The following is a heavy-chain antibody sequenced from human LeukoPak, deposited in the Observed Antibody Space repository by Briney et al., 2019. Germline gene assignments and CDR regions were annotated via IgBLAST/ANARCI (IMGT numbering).Heavy chain of an antibody. CDR2: ISGSGGST. Sequence: GASLRLSCAASGFTFSSYAMSWVRQAPGKGLEWGSAISGSGGSTYYADSVKGRFTISRDNSKNTLYLQMNSLRAEDTAVYYCAKGDSSGYYYFLYYFDYWGQGTLVTVSS. V-gene: IGHV3-23*01. CDR3: AKGDSSGYYYFLYYFDY. D-gene: IGHD3-22*01. CDR1: GFTFSSYA. J-gene: IGHJ4*02.